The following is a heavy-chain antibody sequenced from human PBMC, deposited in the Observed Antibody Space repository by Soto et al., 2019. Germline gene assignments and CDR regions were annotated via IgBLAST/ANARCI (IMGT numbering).Heavy chain of an antibody. Sequence: SETLSLTCTVSGGSISSSSYYWGWIRQPPGKGLEWIGSIYYSGSTYYNPSLKSRVTISVDTSKNQFSLKLGSVTAADTAVYYCARGLVPAANVDYWGQGTLVTVSS. CDR3: ARGLVPAANVDY. J-gene: IGHJ4*02. V-gene: IGHV4-39*01. CDR2: IYYSGST. D-gene: IGHD2-2*01. CDR1: GGSISSSSYY.